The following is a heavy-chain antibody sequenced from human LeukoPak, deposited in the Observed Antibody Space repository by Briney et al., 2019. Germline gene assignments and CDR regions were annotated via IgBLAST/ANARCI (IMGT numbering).Heavy chain of an antibody. CDR1: GFTFSDYY. Sequence: GGSLRLSCAASGFTFSDYYMSWIRQAPGKGLEWVSYISSSGSSIYYADSVKGRFTISRDNAKNSLYLQMNSLRAEDTAVYYCARDGDYVWGSYRYCDYWGQGTLVTVSS. CDR2: ISSSGSSI. V-gene: IGHV3-11*04. CDR3: ARDGDYVWGSYRYCDY. J-gene: IGHJ4*02. D-gene: IGHD3-16*02.